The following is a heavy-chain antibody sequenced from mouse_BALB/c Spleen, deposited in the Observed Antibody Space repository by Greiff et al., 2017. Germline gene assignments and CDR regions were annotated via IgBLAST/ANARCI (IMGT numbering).Heavy chain of an antibody. D-gene: IGHD1-1*01. Sequence: DVKLVESGGGLVQPGGSRKLSCAASGFTFSSFGMHWVRQAPEKGLEWVAYISSGSSTIYYADTVKGRFTISRDNPKNTLFLQMTSLRSEDTAMYYCARSKGTVALDYWGQGTTLTVSS. V-gene: IGHV5-17*02. CDR2: ISSGSSTI. CDR1: GFTFSSFG. CDR3: ARSKGTVALDY. J-gene: IGHJ2*01.